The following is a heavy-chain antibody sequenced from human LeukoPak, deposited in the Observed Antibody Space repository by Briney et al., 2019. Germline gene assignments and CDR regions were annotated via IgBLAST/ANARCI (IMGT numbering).Heavy chain of an antibody. CDR2: ISAYNGNT. CDR1: GYTFTSYG. J-gene: IGHJ6*02. Sequence: ASVKVSCKASGYTFTSYGISWVRQAPGQGLEWMGWISAYNGNTNYAQKLQGRVTMTTDTSTSTAYMELRSLRSDDTAVYYCARDIVVVVAATYYYYGMDVWGQGTTVTVSS. D-gene: IGHD2-15*01. V-gene: IGHV1-18*01. CDR3: ARDIVVVVAATYYYYGMDV.